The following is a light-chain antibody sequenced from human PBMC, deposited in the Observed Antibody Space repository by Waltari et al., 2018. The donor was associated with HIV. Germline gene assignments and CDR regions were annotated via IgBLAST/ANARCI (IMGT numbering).Light chain of an antibody. J-gene: IGLJ2*01. CDR1: SPNIRSNS. Sequence: SVLPQPPSASGTPGQKVTISCPGSSPNIRSNSVFWYQQLPGVAPKLLIYGDTQRPSGVPDRFSGSKSGTSASLAISGLRSEDEAVYSCATWDDSLNGVLFGGGTNLNVL. V-gene: IGLV1-47*01. CDR2: GDT. CDR3: ATWDDSLNGVL.